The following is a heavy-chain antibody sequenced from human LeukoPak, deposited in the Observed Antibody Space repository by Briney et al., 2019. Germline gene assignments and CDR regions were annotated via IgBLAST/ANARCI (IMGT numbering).Heavy chain of an antibody. J-gene: IGHJ6*03. CDR1: GGSISSGYY. Sequence: SETLSLTCTVSGGSISSGYYWGWIRQPPGKGLEWIGRIYHSGSTYYTPSLKSRVTISVDTSKNQVSLKLRSVTAADTAVYYCARATEGYAGGPGYSYYYYMDVWGKGTTVTISS. D-gene: IGHD5-12*01. CDR3: ARATEGYAGGPGYSYYYYMDV. V-gene: IGHV4-38-2*02. CDR2: IYHSGST.